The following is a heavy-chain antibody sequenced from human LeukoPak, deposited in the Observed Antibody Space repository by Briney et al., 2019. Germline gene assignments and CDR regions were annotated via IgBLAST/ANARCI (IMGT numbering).Heavy chain of an antibody. V-gene: IGHV3-21*01. CDR1: GFTFASST. D-gene: IGHD4-17*01. CDR3: ARGSYGDYGY. CDR2: MSPDSNYI. J-gene: IGHJ4*02. Sequence: GGSLRLSCAASGFTFASSTMNWVRQAPGKGLEWVSSMSPDSNYIYYANSVKGRFTISRDNAKNSLYLQMNSLRADDTAVYYCARGSYGDYGYWGQGTLVTVSS.